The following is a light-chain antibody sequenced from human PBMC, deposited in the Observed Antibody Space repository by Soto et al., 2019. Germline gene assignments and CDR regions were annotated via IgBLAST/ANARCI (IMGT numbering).Light chain of an antibody. V-gene: IGKV3-11*01. CDR1: QSISSN. J-gene: IGKJ2*01. Sequence: EIVLTQSPATLSLSPGERATLSCRASQSISSNLACYQQKPGQAPRLLIYAASNRATGFPARFSGSGSGTDFTLTITSLEPEDFAVYYCQQRSNWPRTFGQGTQLEIK. CDR3: QQRSNWPRT. CDR2: AAS.